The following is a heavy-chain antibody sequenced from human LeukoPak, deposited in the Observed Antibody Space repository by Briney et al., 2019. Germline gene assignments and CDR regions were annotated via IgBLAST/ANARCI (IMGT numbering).Heavy chain of an antibody. V-gene: IGHV4-59*01. Sequence: KPSETLSLTCTVSGGSMNNYYWSWIRQSPGKGLEWVGYIYNTGSATYKPSLKSRVTLSLDTSKNQFSLRLNSVTAADTAVYYCARGRGDSKGTSFDFWGQGTLVTVSS. CDR2: IYNTGSA. D-gene: IGHD3-22*01. J-gene: IGHJ4*02. CDR1: GGSMNNYY. CDR3: ARGRGDSKGTSFDF.